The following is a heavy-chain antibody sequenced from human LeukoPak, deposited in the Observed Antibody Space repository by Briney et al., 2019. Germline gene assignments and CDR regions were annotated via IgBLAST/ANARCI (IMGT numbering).Heavy chain of an antibody. CDR2: VSGSGGST. V-gene: IGHV3-23*01. J-gene: IGHJ4*02. Sequence: GGSLRLSCAVSGFTFSAYAMSWVRQAPGKGLDWVSAVSGSGGSTHYADSVTGRFTISRDNSKNTLYLQMNSLRAEDTAVYYCARGNTYGYLWGQGTLVTVSS. CDR1: GFTFSAYA. CDR3: ARGNTYGYL. D-gene: IGHD5-18*01.